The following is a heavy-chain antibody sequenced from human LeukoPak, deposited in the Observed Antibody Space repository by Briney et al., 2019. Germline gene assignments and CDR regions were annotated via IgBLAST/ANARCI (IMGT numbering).Heavy chain of an antibody. D-gene: IGHD3-22*01. CDR2: VYPYDGAT. Sequence: GASVKVSCKASGYTFREFYNHWVRQAPGQGLEWMGWVYPYDGATKYAQKFQGRVTMSSDMTISTAYMELNRLRYDDTAFYYCARVGRYYDSRGPGDSWGQGTLVTVSS. CDR3: ARVGRYYDSRGPGDS. V-gene: IGHV1-2*02. J-gene: IGHJ4*02. CDR1: GYTFREFY.